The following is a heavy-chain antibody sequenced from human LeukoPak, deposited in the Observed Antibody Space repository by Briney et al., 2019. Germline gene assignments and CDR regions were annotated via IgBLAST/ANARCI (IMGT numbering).Heavy chain of an antibody. D-gene: IGHD3-22*01. CDR1: GFTFSSNY. J-gene: IGHJ4*02. V-gene: IGHV3-53*01. Sequence: GGSLRLSCAASGFTFSSNYMSWVRQAPGKGLEWVSAIYAGGSTYYSDSVKGRFTIFTDNSKNTLYLLLNSLRVEDTAVFYCAGEPLLDSGGYYVGDYWGQGTLVTVSS. CDR3: AGEPLLDSGGYYVGDY. CDR2: IYAGGST.